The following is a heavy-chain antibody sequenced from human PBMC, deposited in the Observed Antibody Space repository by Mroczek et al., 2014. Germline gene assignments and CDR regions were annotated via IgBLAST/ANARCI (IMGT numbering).Heavy chain of an antibody. J-gene: IGHJ4*01. CDR2: ISSYSGST. Sequence: QVQLQQSGGGLVQPGGSLRLSCAASGFNIYSSYMHWVRQAPGKGLEWVASISSYSGSTYYADSVKGRFTISADTSKNTAYLQMNSSGAEDTAVYYCARYVWYSSYPHSYSGLDYWGQGPGHRLL. CDR3: ARYVWYSSYPHSYSGLDY. V-gene: IGHV3-30-3*01. D-gene: IGHD3-16*01. CDR1: GFNIYSSY.